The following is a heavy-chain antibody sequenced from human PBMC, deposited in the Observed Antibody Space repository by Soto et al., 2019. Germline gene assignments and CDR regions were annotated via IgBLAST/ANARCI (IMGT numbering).Heavy chain of an antibody. D-gene: IGHD2-8*01. J-gene: IGHJ2*01. CDR2: TYYRSKWYN. CDR3: ARIKMGSYWDVDV. Sequence: QVQLQQSGPGLVKPSQTLSLTCVISGDTVSSKSAVWNWIRQSPSRGLEWLGRTYYRSKWYNDYAVSMRSRITISPDTSKNQFSLRLNSVTPEDTAMYYCARIKMGSYWDVDVWGRGTLVTVSS. CDR1: GDTVSSKSAV. V-gene: IGHV6-1*01.